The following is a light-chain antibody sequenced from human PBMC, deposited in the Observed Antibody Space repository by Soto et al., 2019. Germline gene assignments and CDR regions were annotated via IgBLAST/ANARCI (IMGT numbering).Light chain of an antibody. Sequence: QLVLTQPPSVTGAPGQRVTISCTGSHSDIGAGYGVHWYQQFPHSAPKLLIYDTTNRPSGVPDRFSGSRSGTSASLAITGLQAEDEADYYCQSFDSSRIGLLFGGGTKLTVL. V-gene: IGLV1-40*01. CDR3: QSFDSSRIGLL. CDR1: HSDIGAGYG. CDR2: DTT. J-gene: IGLJ2*01.